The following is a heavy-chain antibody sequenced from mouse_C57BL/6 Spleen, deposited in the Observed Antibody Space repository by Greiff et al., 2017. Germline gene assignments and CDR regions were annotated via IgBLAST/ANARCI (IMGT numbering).Heavy chain of an antibody. CDR3: ARTGDASYAMEY. CDR2: IHPNSGST. Sequence: QVQLQQPGAELVKPGASVKMSCKASGYTFTSYWMHWVKQRPGQGLEWIGMIHPNSGSTNYNEKFKSKATLTVDKSSSTAYMQLSSLTSEDSAVYYCARTGDASYAMEYWGQGTSVTVSS. J-gene: IGHJ4*01. CDR1: GYTFTSYW. V-gene: IGHV1-64*01. D-gene: IGHD6-1*01.